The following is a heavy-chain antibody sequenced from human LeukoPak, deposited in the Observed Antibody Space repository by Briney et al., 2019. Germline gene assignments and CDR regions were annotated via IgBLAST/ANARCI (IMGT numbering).Heavy chain of an antibody. CDR1: GYTFTSYY. CDR2: IIPIFGTA. CDR3: ASKTYVWFGELFPYYYYYYMDV. V-gene: IGHV1-69*06. J-gene: IGHJ6*03. D-gene: IGHD3-10*01. Sequence: GASVKVSCKASGYTFTSYYMHWVRQAPGQGLEWMGGIIPIFGTANYAQKFQGRVTITADKSTSTAYMELSSLRSEDTAVYYCASKTYVWFGELFPYYYYYYMDVWGKGTTVTVSS.